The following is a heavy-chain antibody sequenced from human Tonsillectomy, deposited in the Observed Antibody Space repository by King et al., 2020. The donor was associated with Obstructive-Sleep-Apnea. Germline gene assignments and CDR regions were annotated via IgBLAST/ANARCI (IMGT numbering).Heavy chain of an antibody. CDR3: AREYCSGGSCSLAY. CDR1: GDSISSGDYY. D-gene: IGHD2-15*01. J-gene: IGHJ4*02. V-gene: IGHV4-30-4*01. CDR2: IYNIGNS. Sequence: VQLQESGPGLVKPSQTLSLTCTVSGDSISSGDYYWSWIRQPPGKGLEWIGYIYNIGNSYYNPSLKSRVTISVYTSKNQFSLKLSSVTAADTAVYYCAREYCSGGSCSLAYWGQGTLVTVSS.